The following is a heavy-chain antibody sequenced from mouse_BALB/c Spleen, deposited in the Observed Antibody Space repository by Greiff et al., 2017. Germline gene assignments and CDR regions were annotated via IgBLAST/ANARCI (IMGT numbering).Heavy chain of an antibody. J-gene: IGHJ3*01. V-gene: IGHV5-9-4*01. CDR1: GFTFSSYA. CDR3: ANSITTVVARAY. Sequence: EVHLVESGGGLVKPGGSLKLSCAASGFTFSSYAMSWVRQSPEKRLEWVAEISSGGSYTYYPDTVTGRFTISRDNAKNTLYLEMSSLRSEDTAMYYCANSITTVVARAYWGQGTLVTVSA. CDR2: ISSGGSYT. D-gene: IGHD1-1*01.